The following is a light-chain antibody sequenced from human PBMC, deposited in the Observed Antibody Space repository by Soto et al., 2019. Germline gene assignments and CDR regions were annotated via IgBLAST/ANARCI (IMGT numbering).Light chain of an antibody. CDR2: EVS. CDR1: QSLLHSDGKTH. J-gene: IGKJ2*01. Sequence: DIVMTQTPLSLSVTPGQPASISCKCSQSLLHSDGKTHLYWYLQKPCQRPQVLSYEVSKRFSGVQDGVSGSGSAKNFTLKISRVGAEDVGVYYCMQRIQLPFGQGPKLEIK. CDR3: MQRIQLP. V-gene: IGKV2D-29*01.